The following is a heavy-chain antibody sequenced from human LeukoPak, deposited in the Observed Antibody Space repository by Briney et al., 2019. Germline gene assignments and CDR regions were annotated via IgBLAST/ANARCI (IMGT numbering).Heavy chain of an antibody. CDR2: IHPSGGST. D-gene: IGHD1-26*01. CDR1: GYIFTSFY. CDR3: ARLIPQKWELPGKWFDP. V-gene: IGHV1-46*01. J-gene: IGHJ5*02. Sequence: ASVKVSCKASGYIFTSFYMQWVRQAPGQGLEWMGIIHPSGGSTSYAQKFQGRVTMTRDTSTSTVYMELSSLRSEDTAVYYCARLIPQKWELPGKWFDPWGQGTLVTVSS.